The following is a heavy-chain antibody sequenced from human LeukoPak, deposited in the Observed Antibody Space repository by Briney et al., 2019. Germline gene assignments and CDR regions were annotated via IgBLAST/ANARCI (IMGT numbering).Heavy chain of an antibody. CDR2: IYYSGST. J-gene: IGHJ4*02. D-gene: IGHD2-21*02. Sequence: PSETLSLTCTVSGGSISSYYWSWIRQPPGKGLEWIGYIYYSGSTNYNPSLKSRVTISVDTSKNQFSLKLSSVTAADTAVYYCARQRGGGDYVVWAHWGQGTLVTVSS. CDR1: GGSISSYY. V-gene: IGHV4-59*01. CDR3: ARQRGGGDYVVWAH.